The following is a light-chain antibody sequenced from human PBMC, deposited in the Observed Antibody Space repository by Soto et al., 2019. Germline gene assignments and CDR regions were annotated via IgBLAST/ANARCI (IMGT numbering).Light chain of an antibody. CDR2: AAS. CDR1: QNIKSY. Sequence: IHMTQSPSSLSASAGDTFNITCRAIQNIKSYLNWYQHQPGKAPDLLIHAASSLQSGVPSRLSGSGSGTHFTITISSLHPEDYAIYYYQQSYSDPTFGQGTRLEIK. CDR3: QQSYSDPT. V-gene: IGKV1-39*01. J-gene: IGKJ5*01.